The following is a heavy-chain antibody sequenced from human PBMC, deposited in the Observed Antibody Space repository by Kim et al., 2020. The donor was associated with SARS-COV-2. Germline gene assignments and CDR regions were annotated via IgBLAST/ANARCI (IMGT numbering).Heavy chain of an antibody. CDR1: SGSISSSSYY. CDR3: ARTRSGGYYFDY. V-gene: IGHV4-39*01. Sequence: SETLSLTCTASSGSISSSSYYWGWIRQPPGKGLEWIGSIYYSGSTYYNPSLKSRVTISVDTSKNQFSLKLSSVTAADTAMYYCARTRSGGYYFDYWGQGTLVTVSS. CDR2: IYYSGST. D-gene: IGHD3-10*01. J-gene: IGHJ4*02.